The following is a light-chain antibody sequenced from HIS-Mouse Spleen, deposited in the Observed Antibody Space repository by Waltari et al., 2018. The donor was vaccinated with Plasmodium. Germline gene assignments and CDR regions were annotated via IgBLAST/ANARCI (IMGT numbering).Light chain of an antibody. CDR1: AFTTNY. J-gene: IGLJ3*02. V-gene: IGLV3-10*01. Sequence: SYELTQPPSVSVSPGQTARITCHGDAFTTNYASLYQQKSGQDPLLVIFEDRKRPSGIPERFSGSSSGTMATLTISGAQVEDEADYYCYSTDSSGNHRVFGGGTKLTVL. CDR3: YSTDSSGNHRV. CDR2: EDR.